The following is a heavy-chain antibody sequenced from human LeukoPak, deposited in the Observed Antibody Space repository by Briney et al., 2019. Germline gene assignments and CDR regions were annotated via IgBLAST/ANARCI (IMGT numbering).Heavy chain of an antibody. D-gene: IGHD3-16*01. Sequence: GGSLRLSCAASGFSFSNAWMSWVRQAPGKGLEWVGRINTKSDGETTDYAAPVKGRFTISRDDSKNTLSLQMNGLKTEDTAVYYCTADDRFTFGEVRPFDIWGQGTMVTVSS. CDR3: TADDRFTFGEVRPFDI. V-gene: IGHV3-15*01. J-gene: IGHJ3*02. CDR2: INTKSDGETT. CDR1: GFSFSNAW.